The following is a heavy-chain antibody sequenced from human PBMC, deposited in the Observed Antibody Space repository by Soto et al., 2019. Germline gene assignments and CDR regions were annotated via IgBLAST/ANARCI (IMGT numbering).Heavy chain of an antibody. V-gene: IGHV1-2*04. CDR1: GYTFTGYY. CDR3: ARAYCSSTSCHKRYSSSWYYFDY. J-gene: IGHJ4*02. Sequence: WASVKVSCKASGYTFTGYYMHWVRQAPGQGLEWMGWINPNSGGTNYAQKFQGWVTMTRDTSISTAYMELSRLRSDDTAVYYCARAYCSSTSCHKRYSSSWYYFDYWGQGTLVTVSS. D-gene: IGHD2-2*01. CDR2: INPNSGGT.